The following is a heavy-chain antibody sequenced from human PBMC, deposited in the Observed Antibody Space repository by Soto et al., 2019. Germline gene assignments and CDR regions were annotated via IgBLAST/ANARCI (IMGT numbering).Heavy chain of an antibody. V-gene: IGHV3-30-3*01. D-gene: IGHD3-10*01. J-gene: IGHJ3*02. CDR3: ARSDGSGSYPEVLAFDI. CDR2: ISYDGSNK. CDR1: GFNFGSYA. Sequence: PGGSLRLSCTASGFNFGSYAMHWVRQAPGKGLEWVAVISYDGSNKYYADSVKGRFTISRDNSKNTLYLQMNSLRAEDTAVYYCARSDGSGSYPEVLAFDIWGQGTMVTVSS.